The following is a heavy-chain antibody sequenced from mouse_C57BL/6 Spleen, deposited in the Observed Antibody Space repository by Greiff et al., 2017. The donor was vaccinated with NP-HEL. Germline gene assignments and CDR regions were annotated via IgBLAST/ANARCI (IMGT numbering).Heavy chain of an antibody. V-gene: IGHV5-17*01. CDR2: ISSGSSTI. Sequence: DVKLVESGGGLVKPGGSLKLSCAASGFTFSDYGMHWVRQAPEKGLEWVAYISSGSSTIYYADTVKGRFTISRDNAKNPLFLQMTSLRSEDTAMYYCARGLYYYGSSPYYYAMDYWGQGTSVTVSS. D-gene: IGHD1-1*01. CDR1: GFTFSDYG. CDR3: ARGLYYYGSSPYYYAMDY. J-gene: IGHJ4*01.